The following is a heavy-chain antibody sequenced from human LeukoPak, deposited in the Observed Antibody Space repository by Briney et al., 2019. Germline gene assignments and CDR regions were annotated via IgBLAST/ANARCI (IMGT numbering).Heavy chain of an antibody. CDR1: GYTFTSYE. J-gene: IGHJ4*02. D-gene: IGHD6-13*01. CDR3: ARLEQQLGADY. V-gene: IGHV1-8*01. CDR2: MSPNSGNT. Sequence: GASVKVSCKASGYTFTSYEINWVRQATGQGLEWMGWMSPNSGNTGYAQKFQGRVTMTRNTSISTAYMELSSLRSEDTAVYYCARLEQQLGADYWGQGTLVTVSS.